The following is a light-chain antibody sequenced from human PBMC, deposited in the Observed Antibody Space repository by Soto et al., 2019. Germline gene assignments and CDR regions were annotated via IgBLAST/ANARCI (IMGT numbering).Light chain of an antibody. CDR1: SSDVGGYNY. CDR3: SSYTSSSTQVV. V-gene: IGLV2-14*01. CDR2: DVN. Sequence: QSVLTQPASVSGSPGQSITISCTGTSSDVGGYNYVSWYQQHRGKPPNLIIYDVNDQPSGVSDRFSGSKSGNTASLTISGLQAEDEADYYCSSYTSSSTQVVFGGGTKLTVL. J-gene: IGLJ2*01.